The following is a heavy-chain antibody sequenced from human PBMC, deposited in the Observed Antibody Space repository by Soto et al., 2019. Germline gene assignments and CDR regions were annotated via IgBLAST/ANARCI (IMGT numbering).Heavy chain of an antibody. Sequence: GGSLRLSCAASGFTFGSYDMHWVRQATGKGLEWVSAIGTAGDTYYPGSVKGRFTISRENAKNSLYLQMNSLRAEDTAVYYCARDGYSYGYNYYGMDVWGQGTTVTVSS. CDR2: IGTAGDT. J-gene: IGHJ6*02. CDR1: GFTFGSYD. CDR3: ARDGYSYGYNYYGMDV. V-gene: IGHV3-13*01. D-gene: IGHD5-18*01.